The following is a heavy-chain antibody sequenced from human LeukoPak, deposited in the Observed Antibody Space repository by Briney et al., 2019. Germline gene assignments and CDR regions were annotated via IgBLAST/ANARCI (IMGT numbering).Heavy chain of an antibody. CDR3: AREQLVRGVFDY. Sequence: GGSLRLSCVASGFTFSNAWMTWVRQAPGKGLEWVSSISSSSSYIYYADSVKGRFTISRDNAKNSLYLQMNSLRAEDTAVYYCAREQLVRGVFDYWGQGTLVTVSS. CDR1: GFTFSNAW. J-gene: IGHJ4*02. V-gene: IGHV3-21*01. D-gene: IGHD3-10*01. CDR2: ISSSSSYI.